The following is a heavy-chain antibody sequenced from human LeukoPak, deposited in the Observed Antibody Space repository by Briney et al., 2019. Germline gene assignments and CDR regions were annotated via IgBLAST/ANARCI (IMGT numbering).Heavy chain of an antibody. Sequence: ASVKVSCKASGYTLTSYGISWVRQAPGQGLEWMGWISAYNGNTNYAQKLQGRVTMTTDTSTSTAYMELRSLRSDDTAVYYCALDYYDSSGYPLLGYWGQGTLVTVSS. CDR1: GYTLTSYG. J-gene: IGHJ4*02. CDR3: ALDYYDSSGYPLLGY. CDR2: ISAYNGNT. D-gene: IGHD3-22*01. V-gene: IGHV1-18*01.